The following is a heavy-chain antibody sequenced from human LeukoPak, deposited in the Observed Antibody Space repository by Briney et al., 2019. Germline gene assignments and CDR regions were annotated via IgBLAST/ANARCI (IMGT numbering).Heavy chain of an antibody. Sequence: GGSLRLSCAASGFTFSSYAMSWVRQAPGKGLEWVSAISGSGGSTYYADSVKGRFTISRDNSKNTLYLQMNSLRAEDTAVYYCARRIQLWSAYDYWGQGTLVTVSS. CDR3: ARRIQLWSAYDY. D-gene: IGHD5-18*01. CDR1: GFTFSSYA. CDR2: ISGSGGST. J-gene: IGHJ4*02. V-gene: IGHV3-23*01.